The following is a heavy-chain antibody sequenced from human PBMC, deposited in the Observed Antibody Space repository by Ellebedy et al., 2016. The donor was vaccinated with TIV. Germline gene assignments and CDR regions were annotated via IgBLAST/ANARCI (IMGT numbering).Heavy chain of an antibody. CDR1: GFTFSSYG. V-gene: IGHV3-21*04. J-gene: IGHJ4*02. CDR3: ARLGVIAAAGASDY. CDR2: ISYSGDLM. Sequence: PGGSLRLSCAASGFTFSSYGMHWVRQAPGKGPEWVSYISYSGDLMYYADSVKGRFTTSRDNAENSLYLQMNSLRAEDTAVYYCARLGVIAAAGASDYWGQGTLVIVSS. D-gene: IGHD6-13*01.